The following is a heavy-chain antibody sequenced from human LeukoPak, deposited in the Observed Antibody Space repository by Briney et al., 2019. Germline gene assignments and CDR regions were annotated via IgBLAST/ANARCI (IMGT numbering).Heavy chain of an antibody. CDR1: GYTFTGYY. D-gene: IGHD7-27*01. CDR3: ARERGTGDYYFDY. V-gene: IGHV1-2*04. Sequence: ASVKVSCKASGYTFTGYYMHWVRQAPGQGLEWMGWINPNSGGTNYAQKFQGWVTMTRDTSISTAYMELSRLRSDDTAVYYCARERGTGDYYFDYWGQGTLVTVSS. CDR2: INPNSGGT. J-gene: IGHJ4*02.